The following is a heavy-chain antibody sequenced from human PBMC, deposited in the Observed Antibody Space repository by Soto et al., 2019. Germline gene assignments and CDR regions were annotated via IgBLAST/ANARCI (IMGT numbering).Heavy chain of an antibody. V-gene: IGHV3-30*18. CDR3: ANSYYDSSGYQAVPYYYGMGV. CDR1: GFTFSSYG. J-gene: IGHJ6*02. Sequence: PGGSLRLSCAASGFTFSSYGMHWVRQAPGKGLEWVAVISYDGSNKYYADSVKGRFTISRDNSKNTLYLQMNSLRAEDTAVYYCANSYYDSSGYQAVPYYYGMGVWGQGTTVTVSS. CDR2: ISYDGSNK. D-gene: IGHD3-22*01.